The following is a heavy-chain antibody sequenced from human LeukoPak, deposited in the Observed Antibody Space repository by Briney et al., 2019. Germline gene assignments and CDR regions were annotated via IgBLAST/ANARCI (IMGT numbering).Heavy chain of an antibody. D-gene: IGHD4-17*01. CDR1: GYSISSGYY. Sequence: SETLSLTCTVSGYSISSGYYWGWIRQPPGRGLEWIGSIYHSGSTYYNPSLQGRVTISVDRSKNQFSLKLSSVTAADTAVYYCARTTVTSLVTDYWGQGTLVTVSS. CDR3: ARTTVTSLVTDY. CDR2: IYHSGST. V-gene: IGHV4-38-2*02. J-gene: IGHJ4*02.